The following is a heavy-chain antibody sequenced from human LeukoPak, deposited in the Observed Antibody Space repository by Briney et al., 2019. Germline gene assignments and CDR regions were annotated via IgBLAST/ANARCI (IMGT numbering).Heavy chain of an antibody. Sequence: SETLSLTCAVYGGSFSGYYWSWIRQPPGKGLEWIGEINHSGSTYYNPSLKSRVTISVDTSKNQFSLKLSSVTAADTAVYYCARRPSRFDYWGQGTLVTVSS. V-gene: IGHV4-34*01. CDR2: INHSGST. D-gene: IGHD6-13*01. CDR1: GGSFSGYY. CDR3: ARRPSRFDY. J-gene: IGHJ4*02.